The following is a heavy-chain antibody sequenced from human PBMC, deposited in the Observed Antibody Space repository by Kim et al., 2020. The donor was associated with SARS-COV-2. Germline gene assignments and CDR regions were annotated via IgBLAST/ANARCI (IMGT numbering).Heavy chain of an antibody. CDR3: ASDSCASGRCYPNTFDS. D-gene: IGHD2-15*01. CDR2: IHGTGST. Sequence: SETLSLTCTGSGGSISNSYWSWIRQPPGKGLEWMGYIHGTGSTNFNPSLKSRVTMSVDTSKKQFSLKLSSVPAADTAVYFCASDSCASGRCYPNTFDSWGQGTLVTVSS. V-gene: IGHV4-59*13. J-gene: IGHJ4*02. CDR1: GGSISNSY.